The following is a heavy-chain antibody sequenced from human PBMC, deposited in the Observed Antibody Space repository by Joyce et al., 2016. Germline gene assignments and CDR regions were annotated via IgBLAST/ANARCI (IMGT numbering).Heavy chain of an antibody. J-gene: IGHJ4*02. CDR2: MSYSGSNK. CDR1: SNFA. CDR3: ARDMLSGLDY. V-gene: IGHV3-30-3*01. D-gene: IGHD2-8*01. Sequence: SNFAMSWVRQAPGKGLEWVASMSYSGSNKYYADSVKGRFTISKDNSKSTLYLQMNGLRPEDTAMYYCARDMLSGLDYWGQGTLVTVPS.